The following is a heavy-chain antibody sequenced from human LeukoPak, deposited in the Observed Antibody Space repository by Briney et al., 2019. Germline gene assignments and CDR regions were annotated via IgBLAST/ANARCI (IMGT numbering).Heavy chain of an antibody. CDR3: ARIRDGYNDAYDI. Sequence: ASVKVSCKASGYTFTGYYMHWVRQAPGQGLEWMGWINPDGGNTNYAQSFQGRVTLTRDTSTSTVYMELSSLRSEDTAIYYCARIRDGYNDAYDIWGQGTVVTVPS. D-gene: IGHD5-24*01. J-gene: IGHJ3*02. CDR1: GYTFTGYY. CDR2: INPDGGNT. V-gene: IGHV1-46*01.